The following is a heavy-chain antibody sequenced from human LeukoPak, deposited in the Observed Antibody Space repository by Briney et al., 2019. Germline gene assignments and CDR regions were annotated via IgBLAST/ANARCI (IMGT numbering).Heavy chain of an antibody. Sequence: GGSLRLSSAASGFTFSDYYMSWIRQAPGKGLEWVSYISSSGSTIYYADSVKGRFTISRDNAKNSLYLQMNSLRAEDTAVYYCAIRDCSSTSCYPPYYYYMDVWGKGTTVTISS. CDR2: ISSSGSTI. J-gene: IGHJ6*03. CDR3: AIRDCSSTSCYPPYYYYMDV. CDR1: GFTFSDYY. V-gene: IGHV3-11*01. D-gene: IGHD2-2*01.